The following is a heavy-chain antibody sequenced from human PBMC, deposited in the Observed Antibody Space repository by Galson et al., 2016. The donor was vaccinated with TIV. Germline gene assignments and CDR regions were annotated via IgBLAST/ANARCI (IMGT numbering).Heavy chain of an antibody. CDR2: ICHTETT. J-gene: IGHJ5*02. CDR3: VRIGMLRESCSCYACPGIFDT. V-gene: IGHV4-4*09. Sequence: ETLSLTCTVSGGSVTSSHWSWIRQPPGKGLEWLGNICHTETTYYNPSLESRVSISVDTSKDQFSLRLSSVTAADTAVYYCVRIGMLRESCSCYACPGIFDTWGQGILVTVSS. CDR1: GGSVTSSH. D-gene: IGHD3-22*01.